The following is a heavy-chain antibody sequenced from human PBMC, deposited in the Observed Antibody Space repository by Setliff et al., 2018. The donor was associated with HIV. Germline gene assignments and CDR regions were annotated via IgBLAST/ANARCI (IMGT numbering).Heavy chain of an antibody. CDR2: INPNSGGT. V-gene: IGHV1-2*06. CDR3: ARVRGSSLGLYYFDY. J-gene: IGHJ4*02. Sequence: GASVKVSCKASGYTFTGYYMHWVRQAPGQGLEWMGRINPNSGGTNYAQKFQGRVTMTRDTSISTAYMELSRLRSDDTAVYYCARVRGSSLGLYYFDYWGQGTLVTVSS. CDR1: GYTFTGYY. D-gene: IGHD6-6*01.